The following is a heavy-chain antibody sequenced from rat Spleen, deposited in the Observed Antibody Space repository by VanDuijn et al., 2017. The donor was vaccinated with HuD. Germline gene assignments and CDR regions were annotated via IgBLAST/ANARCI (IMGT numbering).Heavy chain of an antibody. CDR1: GFTFSNYD. V-gene: IGHV5-25*01. CDR2: ISTGGGNT. CDR3: ASHCYTTGTPFDY. Sequence: EVQLVETGGGLVQPGRSLKLSCAASGFTFSNYDMAWVRQAPTKGLEWVACISTGGGNTYYRDSVKGRFTISRDNAKSTLYLQMDSLRSEDTASYYCASHCYTTGTPFDYWGQGVMVTVSS. J-gene: IGHJ2*01. D-gene: IGHD1-6*01.